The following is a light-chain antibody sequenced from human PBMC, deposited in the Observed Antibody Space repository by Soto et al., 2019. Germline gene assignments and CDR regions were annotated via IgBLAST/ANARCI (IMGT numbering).Light chain of an antibody. V-gene: IGLV2-14*01. CDR3: VSYTDTDTLV. J-gene: IGLJ1*01. Sequence: QSALTRPASVSGSRGQSITISCVGRNTDVGQDKSVSWYQQGPGKAPKLLIFEVTNRPSGVSSRFSGSRSGNTASLTISGLQPDDEGDYFCVSYTDTDTLVFGTGTKVTI. CDR1: NTDVGQDKS. CDR2: EVT.